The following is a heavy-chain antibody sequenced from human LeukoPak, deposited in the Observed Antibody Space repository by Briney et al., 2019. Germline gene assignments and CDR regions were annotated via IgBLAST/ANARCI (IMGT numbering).Heavy chain of an antibody. J-gene: IGHJ4*02. CDR2: ISWNSGSI. D-gene: IGHD6-19*01. CDR1: GFTFDDYA. V-gene: IGHV3-9*01. Sequence: SGGSLRLSCAASGFTFDDYAMHWVRQAPGKGLEWVSGISWNSGSIGYADSVKGRFTISRDNAKNSLYLQMNSLRAEDTALYYCAKDWGIAVAGPGDWGQGTLVTVSS. CDR3: AKDWGIAVAGPGD.